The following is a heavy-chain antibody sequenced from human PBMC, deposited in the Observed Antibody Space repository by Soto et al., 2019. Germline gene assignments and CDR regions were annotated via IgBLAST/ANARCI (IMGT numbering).Heavy chain of an antibody. CDR2: IWYDGSNK. CDR1: GFTFSSYG. J-gene: IGHJ2*01. D-gene: IGHD4-17*01. V-gene: IGHV3-33*01. Sequence: QVQLVESGGGVVQPGRSLRLSCAASGFTFSSYGMHWVRQAPGKGLEWVAVIWYDGSNKYYADSVKGRFTISRDNSKNTLYLQMNSLGAEDTAVYYCARDCGDYGDYGVVWYFDLWGRGTLVTVSS. CDR3: ARDCGDYGDYGVVWYFDL.